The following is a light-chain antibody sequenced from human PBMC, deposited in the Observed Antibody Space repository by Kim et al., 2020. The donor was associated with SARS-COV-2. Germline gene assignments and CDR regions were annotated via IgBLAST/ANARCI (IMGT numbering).Light chain of an antibody. Sequence: AAVGDGVTISCRARQDIGGDLAWYQQKPGKAPKVLIYGASNLQTGVPSRFSGSGSGTDFTLTISSLQPEDFATYYCLQDYNYPFTFGQGTRLEIK. V-gene: IGKV1-6*01. CDR1: QDIGGD. J-gene: IGKJ5*01. CDR3: LQDYNYPFT. CDR2: GAS.